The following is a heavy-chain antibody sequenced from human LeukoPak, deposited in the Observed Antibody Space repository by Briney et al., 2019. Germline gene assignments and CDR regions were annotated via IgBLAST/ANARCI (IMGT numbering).Heavy chain of an antibody. D-gene: IGHD1-26*01. CDR1: VFTVSNAW. CDR2: IKTKSEGGTT. J-gene: IGHJ4*02. V-gene: IGHV3-15*01. Sequence: GGSVRLSCAASVFTVSNAWIIWVRQAPWKGLEWVGRIKTKSEGGTTDCAAPVKGRFTISRDDSKNTLYLQMNSLKSEDTGVYYCTTEVGATAKGWGQGTLVTVSS. CDR3: TTEVGATAKG.